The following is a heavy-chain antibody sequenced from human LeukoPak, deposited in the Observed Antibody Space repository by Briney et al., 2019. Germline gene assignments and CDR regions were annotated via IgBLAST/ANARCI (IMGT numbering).Heavy chain of an antibody. CDR2: IWYDGSNK. J-gene: IGHJ3*02. CDR3: AGYLAVAGLDAFDI. V-gene: IGHV3-33*01. D-gene: IGHD6-19*01. CDR1: GFTFSSYG. Sequence: SGGSLRLSCAASGFTFSSYGMHWVRQAPGKGLEWVAVIWYDGSNKYYADSVKGRFTISRDNSKNTLYLQMNSLRAEDTAVYYCAGYLAVAGLDAFDIWGQGTMVTVPS.